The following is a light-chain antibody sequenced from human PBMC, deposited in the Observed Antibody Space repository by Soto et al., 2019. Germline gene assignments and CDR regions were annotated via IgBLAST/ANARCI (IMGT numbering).Light chain of an antibody. V-gene: IGLV3-21*02. J-gene: IGLJ3*02. CDR3: QVWDGDSDHRV. Sequence: SSVLTQPPSVSVAPGQTARITCGGNDIGRKSVHWYQQKAGQAPVLVVYDDSDRPSGIPERISGSNSGNTATLTISRVAAGDEADYYCQVWDGDSDHRVFGGGTKVTVL. CDR1: DIGRKS. CDR2: DDS.